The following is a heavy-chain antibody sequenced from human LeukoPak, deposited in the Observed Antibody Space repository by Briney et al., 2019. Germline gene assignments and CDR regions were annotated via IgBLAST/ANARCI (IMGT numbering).Heavy chain of an antibody. CDR1: GGSISSSSYY. Sequence: SETLSLTCTVSGGSISSSSYYWCWIRQPPGKGLEWIGRIYYSGSTYYNPSLKSRVTISVDTSKNQFSLKLSSVTAADTAVYYCATPEYYYGSGSFVPFDYWGQGILVTVSS. J-gene: IGHJ4*02. CDR3: ATPEYYYGSGSFVPFDY. V-gene: IGHV4-39*01. D-gene: IGHD3-10*01. CDR2: IYYSGST.